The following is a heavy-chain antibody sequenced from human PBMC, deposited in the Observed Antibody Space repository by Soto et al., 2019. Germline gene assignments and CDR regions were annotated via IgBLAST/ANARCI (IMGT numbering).Heavy chain of an antibody. V-gene: IGHV4-34*01. CDR1: GGSFSGYY. CDR3: AALGVVVIAHAFDI. CDR2: INHSGST. Sequence: QVQLQQWGAGLLKPSETLSLTCAVYGGSFSGYYWSWIRQPPGKGLEWIGEINHSGSTNYNPSLKSRVTISVDTSKNQFSLKLSSVTAAATAVYYCAALGVVVIAHAFDIWGQGTMVTFSA. D-gene: IGHD3-22*01. J-gene: IGHJ3*02.